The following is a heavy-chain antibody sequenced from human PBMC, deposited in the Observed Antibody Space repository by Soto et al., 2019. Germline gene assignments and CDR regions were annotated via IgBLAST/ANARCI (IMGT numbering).Heavy chain of an antibody. CDR2: ISSSSSTI. CDR3: ARDDYYDTSGYLALFDY. J-gene: IGHJ4*02. Sequence: GGSLRLSWAASGFTFSSYSMNWVRQAPGKGLEWVSYISSSSSTIYYADSVKGRFTISRDNAKNSLYLQMNSLRDEDTAVYHCARDDYYDTSGYLALFDYWGQGTLVTVSS. V-gene: IGHV3-48*02. D-gene: IGHD3-22*01. CDR1: GFTFSSYS.